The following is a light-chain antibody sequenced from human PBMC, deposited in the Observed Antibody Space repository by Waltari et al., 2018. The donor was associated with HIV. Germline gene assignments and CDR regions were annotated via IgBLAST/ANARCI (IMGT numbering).Light chain of an antibody. Sequence: QLVLTQSPSASASLGASVKLTCTLSSGHTNYAIAWHRRQSKKGTRVLMKVNTDGSQTKGDGIPDRFSGSRSGAEHYLTIASLQAEDEADYYCQRWGTGVEFGGGTKLTVL. CDR3: QRWGTGVE. CDR2: VNTDGSQ. CDR1: SGHTNYA. J-gene: IGLJ2*01. V-gene: IGLV4-69*01.